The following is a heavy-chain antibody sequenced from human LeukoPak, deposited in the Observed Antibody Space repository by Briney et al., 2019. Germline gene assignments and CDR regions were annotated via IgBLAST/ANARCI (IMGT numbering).Heavy chain of an antibody. CDR2: IYYSGSI. CDR3: ARNGRAAAGDLGY. Sequence: PSETLSLTCTVSGGSISSGNYYWSWIRQPPGKGLEWIGYIYYSGSIYYNPSLKSRVTISVDRSKNQFSLKLSSVTAADTAVYYCARNGRAAAGDLGYWGQGTLVTVSS. CDR1: GGSISSGNYY. D-gene: IGHD6-13*01. V-gene: IGHV4-30-4*01. J-gene: IGHJ4*02.